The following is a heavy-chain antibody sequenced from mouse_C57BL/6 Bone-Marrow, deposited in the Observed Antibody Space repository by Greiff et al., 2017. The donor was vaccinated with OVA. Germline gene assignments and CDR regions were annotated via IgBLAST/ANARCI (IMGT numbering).Heavy chain of an antibody. CDR2: IDPETGGT. CDR1: GYTFTDYE. J-gene: IGHJ4*01. D-gene: IGHD1-1*01. CDR3: TRSNYEDYAMDY. V-gene: IGHV1-15*01. Sequence: VQLQQSGAELVRPGASVTLSCKASGYTFTDYEMHWVKQTPVHGLEWIGAIDPETGGTASNQKFTGKAIMTADKSSSTAYMELRSLTSEDSAVYYGTRSNYEDYAMDYWGQGTSVTVSS.